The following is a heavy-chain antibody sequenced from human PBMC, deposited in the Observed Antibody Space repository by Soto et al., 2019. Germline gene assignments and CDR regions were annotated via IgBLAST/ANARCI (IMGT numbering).Heavy chain of an antibody. V-gene: IGHV3-53*01. Sequence: DVQLVESGGGLIQPGGSLRLSCAAFGLTVSGKKYMAWVRQAPGKGLEWVSGLYDVGGTYYADSVKGRFTTSGDSSKTIVYLQMDSLRPDDTAVYYCASWHLQEHAYDVWGQGTTVTVSS. CDR2: LYDVGGT. J-gene: IGHJ3*01. CDR1: GLTVSGKKY. CDR3: ASWHLQEHAYDV. D-gene: IGHD4-4*01.